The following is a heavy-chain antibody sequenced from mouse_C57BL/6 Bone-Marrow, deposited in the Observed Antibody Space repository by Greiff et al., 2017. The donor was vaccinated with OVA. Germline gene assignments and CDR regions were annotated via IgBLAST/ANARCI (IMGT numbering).Heavy chain of an antibody. D-gene: IGHD2-3*01. J-gene: IGHJ2*01. CDR3: ARSKDDGYFFDY. Sequence: EVKLEESGPELVKPGDSVKISCKASGYSFTGYFMNWVMQSHGKSLEWIGRINPYNGDTFYNQKFKGKATLTVDKSSSTAHMALRSLTSEDSAVYYCARSKDDGYFFDYWGQGTTLTVSS. CDR1: GYSFTGYF. V-gene: IGHV1-20*01. CDR2: INPYNGDT.